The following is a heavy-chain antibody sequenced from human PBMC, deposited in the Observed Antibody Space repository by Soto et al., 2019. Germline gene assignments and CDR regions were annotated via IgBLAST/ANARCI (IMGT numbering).Heavy chain of an antibody. CDR3: ILYGADSQ. CDR1: GYTFTSYY. D-gene: IGHD4-17*01. CDR2: INPSGGST. V-gene: IGHV1-46*01. Sequence: QVQLVQSGAEVKKPGASVKVSCKASGYTFTSYYMHWVRQAPGQGLEWMGIINPSGGSTSYAQKFLGRVTMARDTSTSTVYMELSSLRSEDTAVDYCILYGADSQGGQGTLVTVSS. J-gene: IGHJ4*02.